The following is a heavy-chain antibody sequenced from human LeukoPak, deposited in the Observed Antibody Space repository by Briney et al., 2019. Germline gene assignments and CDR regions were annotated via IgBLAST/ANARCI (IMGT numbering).Heavy chain of an antibody. CDR2: ISGSGGST. V-gene: IGHV3-23*01. CDR1: GFTFSSYA. D-gene: IGHD6-19*01. J-gene: IGHJ3*02. Sequence: GGSLRLSCAASGFTFSSYAMTWVRQAPGKGLEWVSVISGSGGSTYYADSVKGRFTISRDNSENTPYLQMNSLRAEDTAVYYCAKAIVVAGIDAFDIWGQGTMVTVSS. CDR3: AKAIVVAGIDAFDI.